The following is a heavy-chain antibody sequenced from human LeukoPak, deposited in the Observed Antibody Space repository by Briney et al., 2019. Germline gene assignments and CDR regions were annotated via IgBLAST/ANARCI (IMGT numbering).Heavy chain of an antibody. CDR1: GGSISNYY. CDR3: ARAARNGYNFEGWFDP. J-gene: IGHJ5*02. D-gene: IGHD5-24*01. V-gene: IGHV4-59*01. CDR2: IYYIGST. Sequence: SETLSLTCTVSGGSISNYYWTWIRQPPGKGLEWIGYIYYIGSTNYNPSLKSRVTISVDTSKNQFSLKLSSVTAADTAVYYCARAARNGYNFEGWFDPWGQGTLVTVSS.